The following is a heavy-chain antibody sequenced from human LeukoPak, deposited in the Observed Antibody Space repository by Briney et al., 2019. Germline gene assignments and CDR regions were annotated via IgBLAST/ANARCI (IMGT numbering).Heavy chain of an antibody. CDR2: INPNSGGT. CDR3: ARDRSAWSYSFDY. D-gene: IGHD6-19*01. Sequence: ASVKVSCKASGYTFTGYYMHWVRQAPGQGLEWMGRINPNSGGTNYAQKFQGRVTLTRDTSTRTFYMELSSLRSEDTAVYYCARDRSAWSYSFDYWGQGTLVTVSS. V-gene: IGHV1-2*06. J-gene: IGHJ4*02. CDR1: GYTFTGYY.